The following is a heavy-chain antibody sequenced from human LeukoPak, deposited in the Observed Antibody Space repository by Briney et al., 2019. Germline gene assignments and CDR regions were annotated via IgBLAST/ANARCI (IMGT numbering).Heavy chain of an antibody. J-gene: IGHJ4*02. Sequence: GGSLRLSCAASGFTVSSNYMSWVRQAPGKGLEWVSVIYSGGSTYYADSVKGRFTISRDNSKNTLYLQMNSLRAEDTAVYYCAKPYGSGSYYFAYWGQGTLVTVSS. D-gene: IGHD3-10*01. CDR1: GFTVSSNY. V-gene: IGHV3-53*01. CDR3: AKPYGSGSYYFAY. CDR2: IYSGGST.